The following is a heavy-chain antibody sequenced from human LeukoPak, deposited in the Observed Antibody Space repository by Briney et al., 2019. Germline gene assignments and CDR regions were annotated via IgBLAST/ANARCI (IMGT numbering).Heavy chain of an antibody. Sequence: PGGSLRLSCAASGFTFSSYGMHWVRQAPGKGLEWVAFIRYDGSNKYCADSVKGRFTISRDNSKNTLYLQMNSLRAEDTAVYYCAKALHEGRGAYPIYYFDYWGQGTLVTVSS. CDR1: GFTFSSYG. D-gene: IGHD3-10*01. CDR3: AKALHEGRGAYPIYYFDY. V-gene: IGHV3-30*02. CDR2: IRYDGSNK. J-gene: IGHJ4*02.